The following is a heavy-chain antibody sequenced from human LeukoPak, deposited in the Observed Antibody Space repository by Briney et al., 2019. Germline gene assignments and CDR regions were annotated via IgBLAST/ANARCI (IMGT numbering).Heavy chain of an antibody. CDR2: ISYDGSNK. J-gene: IGHJ6*02. CDR1: GFTFSSYA. CDR3: ARDSGHYYGMDV. V-gene: IGHV3-30*04. Sequence: QPGRSLRLSCAASGFTFSSYAMHWVRQAPGKGLEWVAVISYDGSNKYYADSVKGRFTISRDNSKNTLYLQMNSLRAEDTAVYYCARDSGHYYGMDVWGQGTTVTVSS.